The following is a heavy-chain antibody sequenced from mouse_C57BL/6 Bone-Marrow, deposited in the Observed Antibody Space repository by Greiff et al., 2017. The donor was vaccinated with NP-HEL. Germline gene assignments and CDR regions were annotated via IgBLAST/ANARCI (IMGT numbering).Heavy chain of an antibody. CDR2: ISNGGGST. CDR3: ARPCYDDGNWYFDV. V-gene: IGHV5-12*01. CDR1: GFTFSDYY. D-gene: IGHD2-4*01. J-gene: IGHJ1*03. Sequence: EVQGVESGGGLVQPGGSLKLSCAASGFTFSDYYMYWVRQTPEKRLEWVAYISNGGGSTYYPDTVKGRFTISRDNAKNTLYLQMSRLKSEDTAMYYCARPCYDDGNWYFDVWGTGTTVTVSS.